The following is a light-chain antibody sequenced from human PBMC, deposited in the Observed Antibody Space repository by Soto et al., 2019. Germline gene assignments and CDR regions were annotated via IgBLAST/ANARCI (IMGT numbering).Light chain of an antibody. Sequence: EIVMTQSPATLSVSPGERATLSCRASQSVSRSLAWYQQKPGQAPRLLIYDASTRATGIPARFSGIGSGTEFILTISSLQSEDFAVYYCQQYDNWPRTFGQGTKVDI. CDR2: DAS. CDR3: QQYDNWPRT. V-gene: IGKV3-15*01. J-gene: IGKJ1*01. CDR1: QSVSRS.